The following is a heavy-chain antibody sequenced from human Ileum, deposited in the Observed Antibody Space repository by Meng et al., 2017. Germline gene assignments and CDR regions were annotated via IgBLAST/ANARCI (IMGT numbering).Heavy chain of an antibody. CDR3: ATYPAGTYNTDLGDS. CDR2: MNPNSGNT. CDR1: GYTFTSYD. V-gene: IGHV1-8*03. Sequence: ASVKVSCKASGYTFTSYDINWVRQATGQGLEWMGWMNPNSGNTGYAQKFQGRVTITRNTSISTAYMELSSLRSEDTAIYYCATYPAGTYNTDLGDSWGQGTLVTVSS. D-gene: IGHD1-1*01. J-gene: IGHJ4*02.